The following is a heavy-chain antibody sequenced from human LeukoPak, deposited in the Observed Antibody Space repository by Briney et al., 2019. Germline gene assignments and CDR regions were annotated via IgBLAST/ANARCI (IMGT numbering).Heavy chain of an antibody. D-gene: IGHD6-19*01. CDR1: GFTFSSYD. J-gene: IGHJ4*02. Sequence: GGSLRLSCAASGFTFSSYDMHWVRQTTEKSLEWVSGIGTAGDTYYLGSVKGRFTISRENAKNSLYLQMNSLRAEDTAVYYCARAVAGDYHFDYWGQGTLVTVSS. CDR2: IGTAGDT. V-gene: IGHV3-13*01. CDR3: ARAVAGDYHFDY.